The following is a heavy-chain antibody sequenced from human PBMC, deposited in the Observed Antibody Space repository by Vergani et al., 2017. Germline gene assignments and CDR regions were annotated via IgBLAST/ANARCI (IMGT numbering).Heavy chain of an antibody. V-gene: IGHV3-7*01. CDR3: ARESCSSTSCYSPITIFGVVITDDPYFDY. CDR2: IKQDGSEK. CDR1: GFTFSSYW. D-gene: IGHD3-3*01. Sequence: EVQLVESGGGLVQPGGSLRLSCAASGFTFSSYWMSWVRQAPGKGLEWVANIKQDGSEKYYVDSVKGRFTISRDNAKNSLYLQMNSLRAEDTAVYYCARESCSSTSCYSPITIFGVVITDDPYFDYWGQGTLVTVSS. J-gene: IGHJ4*02.